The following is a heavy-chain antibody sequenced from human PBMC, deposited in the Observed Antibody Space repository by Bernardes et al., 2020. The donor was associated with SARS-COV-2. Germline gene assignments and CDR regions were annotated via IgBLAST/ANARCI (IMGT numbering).Heavy chain of an antibody. D-gene: IGHD3-16*01. CDR2: ISSSGDKT. V-gene: IGHV3-23*01. CDR1: GFTFSTYA. Sequence: GGSLRLSCAASGFTFSTYAMSWVRQAPGKGLEWVSAISSSGDKTYYADSVKGRFTISRDNSKNTLYLQMNSLRAEDTAVYYCAKDLGGGANYYFDYWGQGTLVTVSS. CDR3: AKDLGGGANYYFDY. J-gene: IGHJ4*02.